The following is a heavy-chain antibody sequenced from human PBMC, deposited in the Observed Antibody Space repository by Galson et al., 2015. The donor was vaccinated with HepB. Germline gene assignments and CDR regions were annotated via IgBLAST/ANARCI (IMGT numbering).Heavy chain of an antibody. CDR1: GFTFSSYA. D-gene: IGHD2-15*01. CDR3: ARDIVVVVAATAGGYYYYGMDV. CDR2: ISYDGSNK. J-gene: IGHJ6*02. Sequence: SLRLSCAASGFTFSSYAMNWVRQAPGKGLEWVAVISYDGSNKYYADSVKGRFTISRDNSKNTPYLQMNSLRAEDTAVYYCARDIVVVVAATAGGYYYYGMDVWGQGTTVTVSS. V-gene: IGHV3-30-3*01.